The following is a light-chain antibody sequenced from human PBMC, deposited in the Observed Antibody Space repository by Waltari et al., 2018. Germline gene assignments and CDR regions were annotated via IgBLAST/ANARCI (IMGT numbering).Light chain of an antibody. V-gene: IGLV5-45*03. CDR2: FRSDRDK. Sequence: QAVLTHPSSLPPSPGASARPTCTSPSSTKVAARTIYWCQQKPGRPPQYLLRFRSDRDKPQASGLPSRFSGSKDASANAGILLISGLQSEDEADYYCMIWHSSASVFGGGTTLTVL. CDR3: MIWHSSASV. J-gene: IGLJ2*01. CDR1: SSTKVAART.